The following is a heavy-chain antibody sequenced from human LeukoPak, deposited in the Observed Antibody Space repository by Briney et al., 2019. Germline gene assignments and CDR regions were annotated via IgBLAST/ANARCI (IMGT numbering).Heavy chain of an antibody. J-gene: IGHJ4*02. CDR1: GGTFSSYT. CDR2: IIPILGIA. Sequence: GASVTVSCKASGGTFSSYTISWVRQAPGQGLEWMGRIIPILGIANYAQKFQGRVTITADKSTSTAYMELSSLRSEDTAVYYCARDFPDSSGHYPLGYWGQGTLVTVSS. D-gene: IGHD3-22*01. CDR3: ARDFPDSSGHYPLGY. V-gene: IGHV1-69*04.